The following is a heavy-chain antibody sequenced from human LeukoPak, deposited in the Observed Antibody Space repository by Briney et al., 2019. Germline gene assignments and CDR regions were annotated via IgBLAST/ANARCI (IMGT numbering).Heavy chain of an antibody. CDR3: SRENGAFSPFGY. J-gene: IGHJ4*02. CDR2: INHSGSA. V-gene: IGHV4-34*01. Sequence: SETLSLTCAVYDGSFSGYSWSWIRQPPGKGLEWIGEINHSGSANYNPSTKSRVPISLDTSKNQFSLRLSSVTAADTAVYYCSRENGAFSPFGYWGQGTLVTVPS. CDR1: DGSFSGYS. D-gene: IGHD2-8*01.